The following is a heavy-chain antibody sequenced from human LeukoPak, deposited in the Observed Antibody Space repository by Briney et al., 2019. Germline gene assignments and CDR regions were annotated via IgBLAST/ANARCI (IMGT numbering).Heavy chain of an antibody. CDR3: ARVVFGQQLVPSLFDY. V-gene: IGHV3-21*01. J-gene: IGHJ4*02. CDR1: GFTFSSYT. CDR2: ISSSTSYI. D-gene: IGHD6-13*01. Sequence: GGSLRLSCAASGFTFSSYTMNWVRQAPGKGLEWVSSISSSTSYIYYADSVKGRLTISRDNAKNSLYLQMNSLRAEDTAVYYCARVVFGQQLVPSLFDYWGQGTLVTVSS.